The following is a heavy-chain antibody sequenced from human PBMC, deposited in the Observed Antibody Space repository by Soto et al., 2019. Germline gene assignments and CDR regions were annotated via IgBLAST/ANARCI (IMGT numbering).Heavy chain of an antibody. CDR1: GFTISNAW. CDR3: TTRLAPD. Sequence: GGSLRLSCAASGFTISNAWMSWVRQAPGKGPEWVGRIRSKTDGGTTDYAAPVKGRFTVSRDDSKNMLYLQMNGLKTEDTAVYYCTTRLAPDWGQGTLVTVSS. CDR2: IRSKTDGGTT. V-gene: IGHV3-15*07. D-gene: IGHD6-19*01. J-gene: IGHJ4*02.